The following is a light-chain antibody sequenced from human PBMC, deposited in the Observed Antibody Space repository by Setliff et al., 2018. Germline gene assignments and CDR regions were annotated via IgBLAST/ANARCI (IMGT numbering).Light chain of an antibody. CDR3: QSYDSSLISYV. J-gene: IGLJ1*01. CDR1: SSNIGGGYD. V-gene: IGLV1-40*01. CDR2: DNS. Sequence: QSALTQPPSVSGAPGQRVTISCTGSSSNIGGGYDVHWYQQLPGITPKLLIYDNSSRPSGVPDRFSGSNSGTAATLAITGLQAEDEADYYCQSYDSSLISYVFGPGTKATVL.